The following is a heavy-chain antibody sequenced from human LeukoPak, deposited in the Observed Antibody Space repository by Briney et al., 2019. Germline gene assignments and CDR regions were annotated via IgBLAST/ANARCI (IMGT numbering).Heavy chain of an antibody. CDR2: IYPGDSDT. CDR3: ARQGGLSKYDILNWFDP. V-gene: IGHV5-51*01. Sequence: GESLKISCKGSGYSFTSYWVGWVRQMPGKGLEWMGIIYPGDSDTRYSPSFQGQVTISADKSISTAYLQWSSLKASDTAMYYCARQGGLSKYDILNWFDPWGQGTLVTVSS. CDR1: GYSFTSYW. J-gene: IGHJ5*02. D-gene: IGHD3-9*01.